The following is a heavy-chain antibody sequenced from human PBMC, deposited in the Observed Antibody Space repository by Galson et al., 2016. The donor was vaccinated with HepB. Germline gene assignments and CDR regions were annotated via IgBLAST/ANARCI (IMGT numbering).Heavy chain of an antibody. CDR3: AKDHGGYSGFDY. D-gene: IGHD4-23*01. J-gene: IGHJ4*02. CDR2: ITGDRANA. CDR1: GFTFGTYT. Sequence: SLRLSCAASGFTFGTYTMHWIRQAPGEGLQWVSLITGDRANAYYADSVKGRFTISRDNRKNSLYLQMNSLRTEDTALYYCAKDHGGYSGFDYWGQGTLVTVS. V-gene: IGHV3-43*01.